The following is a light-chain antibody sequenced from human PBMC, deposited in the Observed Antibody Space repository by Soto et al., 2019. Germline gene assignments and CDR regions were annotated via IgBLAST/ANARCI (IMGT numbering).Light chain of an antibody. J-gene: IGKJ3*01. V-gene: IGKV3-20*01. CDR2: GVS. Sequence: EIVLTHSPATLALSPWERATLSCSASQSVNSNYLAWHQQKPGQAPRLLIYGVSSRATGIPDRFSGSGSGTDFTLTISRLEPEDFAVYYCQQYGNSGVTFGPGTKVDIK. CDR1: QSVNSNY. CDR3: QQYGNSGVT.